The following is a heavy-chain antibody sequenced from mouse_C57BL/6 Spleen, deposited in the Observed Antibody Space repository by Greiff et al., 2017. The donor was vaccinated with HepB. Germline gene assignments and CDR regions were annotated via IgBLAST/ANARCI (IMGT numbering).Heavy chain of an antibody. J-gene: IGHJ1*03. D-gene: IGHD1-3*01. CDR2: INPSSGYT. V-gene: IGHV1-7*01. CDR3: ARCQGLVPLYFVV. Sequence: VQLQQSGAELAKPGASVKLSCKASGYTFTSYWMHWVKQRPGQGLEWIGYINPSSGYTKYNQKFKDKATLTADKSSSPAYMQLSSLTYEDSAVYYCARCQGLVPLYFVVWITGATVTVSS. CDR1: GYTFTSYW.